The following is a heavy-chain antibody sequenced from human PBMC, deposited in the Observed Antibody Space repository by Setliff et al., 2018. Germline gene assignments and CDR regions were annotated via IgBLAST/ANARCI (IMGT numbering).Heavy chain of an antibody. Sequence: PSETLSLTCAVYGGSFGGYYWSWIRQPPGKGLEWIGEINHSGSTNYNPSLKSRVTISVDTSKNQFSLKLSSVTAADTAVYYCARAYSYYYYYMDVWGKGTTVTVSS. CDR2: INHSGST. CDR3: ARAYSYYYYYMDV. J-gene: IGHJ6*03. CDR1: GGSFGGYY. D-gene: IGHD4-4*01. V-gene: IGHV4-34*01.